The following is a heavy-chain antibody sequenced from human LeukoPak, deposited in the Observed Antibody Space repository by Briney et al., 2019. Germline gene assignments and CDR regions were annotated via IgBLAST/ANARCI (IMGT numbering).Heavy chain of an antibody. V-gene: IGHV3-30*03. D-gene: IGHD3-22*01. CDR3: ATYSSLNRREFQC. CDR1: GFNFSSFF. Sequence: PGRSLRLSCAASGFNFSSFFMHRVRQAPGKGLEWVAVISYDGSNKYYADSVKGRFTISRDNSKNTLYLQMNSLRAEDTAVYYCATYSSLNRREFQCWGQGTLLTVSS. J-gene: IGHJ1*01. CDR2: ISYDGSNK.